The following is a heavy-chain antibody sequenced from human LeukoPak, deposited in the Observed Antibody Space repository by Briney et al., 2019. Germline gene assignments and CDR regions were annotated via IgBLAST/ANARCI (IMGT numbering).Heavy chain of an antibody. CDR3: LLGYCSSTSCSPNWFDP. CDR2: IRYDGSNK. V-gene: IGHV3-30*02. CDR1: GFTFSSYG. Sequence: GGSLRLSCAASGFTFSSYGMHWVRQAPGKGLEWVAFIRYDGSNKYYADSVKGRFTISRDNSKNTLYLQMNSLRAEDTAVYYCLLGYCSSTSCSPNWFDPWGQGTLVTVSS. D-gene: IGHD2-2*01. J-gene: IGHJ5*02.